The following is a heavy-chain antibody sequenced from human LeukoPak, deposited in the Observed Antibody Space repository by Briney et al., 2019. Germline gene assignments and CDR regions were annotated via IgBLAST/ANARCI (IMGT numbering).Heavy chain of an antibody. CDR1: GGSISSSSYY. CDR3: ARVMRRFGELPQYYFDY. CDR2: IYYSGST. D-gene: IGHD3-16*01. Sequence: SETLSLTCTVSGGSISSSSYYWSWIRQHPGKGLEWIGYIYYSGSTYYNPSLKSRVTISVDTSKNQFSLKLSSVTAADTAVYYCARVMRRFGELPQYYFDYWGQGTLVTVSS. J-gene: IGHJ4*02. V-gene: IGHV4-31*03.